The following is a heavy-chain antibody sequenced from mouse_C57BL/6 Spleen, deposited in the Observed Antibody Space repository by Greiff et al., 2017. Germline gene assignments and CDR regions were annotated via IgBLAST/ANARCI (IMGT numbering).Heavy chain of an antibody. CDR1: GFTFSSYA. Sequence: EVKLVESGEGLVKPGGSLKLSCAASGFTFSSYAMSWVRQTPEKRLEWVAYISSGGDYIYYADTVKGRFTISRDNARNTLYLQMSSLKSEDTAMYYCTRDNWDQWYFDVWGTGTTVTVSS. CDR2: ISSGGDYI. CDR3: TRDNWDQWYFDV. J-gene: IGHJ1*03. D-gene: IGHD4-1*01. V-gene: IGHV5-9-1*02.